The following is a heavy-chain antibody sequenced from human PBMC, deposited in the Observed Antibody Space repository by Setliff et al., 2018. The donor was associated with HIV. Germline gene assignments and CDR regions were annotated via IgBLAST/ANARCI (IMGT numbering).Heavy chain of an antibody. D-gene: IGHD1-1*01. CDR2: ISGNGAST. Sequence: GGSLRLSCAASGFIFSNSAMTWVRQAPGKGLEWVSLISGNGASTYYGDSVKGRFTISRDNSKNTVHLQMNSLRAEDTAIYYCAKPQRDASYFDYWGQGTLVTVSS. CDR3: AKPQRDASYFDY. CDR1: GFIFSNSA. J-gene: IGHJ4*02. V-gene: IGHV3-23*01.